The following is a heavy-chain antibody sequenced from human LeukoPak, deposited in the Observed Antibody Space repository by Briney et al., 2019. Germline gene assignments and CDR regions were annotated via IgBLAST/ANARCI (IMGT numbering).Heavy chain of an antibody. J-gene: IGHJ4*02. CDR3: AKVLRGKYDILTGYYRAPADY. V-gene: IGHV3-23*01. CDR2: ISGSGAST. D-gene: IGHD3-9*01. CDR1: GFTFDSYA. Sequence: GGSLRLSCAASGFTFDSYALSWVRQAPGKGLEWVSIISGSGASTYYADSVKGRFTISRDNSKNTLYLQMSRLRVEDTAVYHCAKVLRGKYDILTGYYRAPADYWGQGTPVTVSS.